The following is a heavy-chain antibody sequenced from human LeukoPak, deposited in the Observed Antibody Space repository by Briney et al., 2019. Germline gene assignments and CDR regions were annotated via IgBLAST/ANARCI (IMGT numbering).Heavy chain of an antibody. CDR2: IIPIFGTA. V-gene: IGHV1-69*01. D-gene: IGHD5-18*01. CDR3: ARDPIGYSYGSDAFDI. CDR1: GGTFSSYA. J-gene: IGHJ3*02. Sequence: ASVKVSCKASGGTFSSYAISWVRQAPGQGLEWMGGIIPIFGTANYAQKFQGRVTITADESTSTAYMELSSLRSEDTAVYYCARDPIGYSYGSDAFDIWGQGTMVTVSS.